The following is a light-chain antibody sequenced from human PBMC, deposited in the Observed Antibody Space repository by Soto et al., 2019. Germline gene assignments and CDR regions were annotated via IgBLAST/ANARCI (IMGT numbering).Light chain of an antibody. J-gene: IGKJ1*01. CDR2: DAV. CDR1: HSVTNDY. CDR3: HQCAHSPLT. V-gene: IGKV3-20*01. Sequence: ELGWTQSPATLSLSPGERAILSCTASHSVTNDYLAWYQQKPGQPPRLIIYDAVDRATGVPDRFIGSGSVTDFTLTISRLEPEDFAVYYCHQCAHSPLTFGQGTKVQVK.